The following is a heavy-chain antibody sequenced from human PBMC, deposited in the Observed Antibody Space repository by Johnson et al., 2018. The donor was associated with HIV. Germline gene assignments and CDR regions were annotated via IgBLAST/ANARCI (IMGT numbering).Heavy chain of an antibody. J-gene: IGHJ3*02. CDR1: GFTVSSNY. V-gene: IGHV3-66*01. CDR3: AREGDYVWGPGKVSDI. CDR2: IYTDDSI. Sequence: VQLVESGGGLVQPEGSLRLSCTASGFTVSSNYMSWVRQAPGKGLEWVSVIYTDDSIYYADSVKGRFTISRDNSKNTLYLQMNSLRAEDTAVYYCAREGDYVWGPGKVSDIWGQGTMVTVSS. D-gene: IGHD3-16*01.